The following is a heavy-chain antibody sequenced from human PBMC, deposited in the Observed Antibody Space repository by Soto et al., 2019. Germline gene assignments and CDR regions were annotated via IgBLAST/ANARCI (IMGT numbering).Heavy chain of an antibody. CDR2: VSNSGSST. CDR1: GFTFRYYA. V-gene: IGHV3-23*01. Sequence: GGSLRLSCAASGFTFRYYAMIWVRQAPGRGLEWVSGVSNSGSSTYYADSVKGRFTISRDNSKNTLYLQMNSLRAEDTAVYYCAKHSRETTTCCGEDWGQGTRVTVSS. CDR3: AKHSRETTTCCGED. J-gene: IGHJ4*02. D-gene: IGHD2-2*01.